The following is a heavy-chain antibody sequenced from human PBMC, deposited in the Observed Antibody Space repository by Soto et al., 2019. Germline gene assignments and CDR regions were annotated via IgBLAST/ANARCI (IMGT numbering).Heavy chain of an antibody. CDR1: GGSISSNY. CDR2: VYNSGSA. D-gene: IGHD6-13*01. Sequence: PSETLSLTCTVSGGSISSNYWTWIRQPPGKGLEWIGYVYNSGSANYNPSLKSRVTISEDTSKSQFSLKVNSMTAADTAVYYCARYRREAVAGYTLDNWGQGILVTVSS. V-gene: IGHV4-59*01. CDR3: ARYRREAVAGYTLDN. J-gene: IGHJ4*02.